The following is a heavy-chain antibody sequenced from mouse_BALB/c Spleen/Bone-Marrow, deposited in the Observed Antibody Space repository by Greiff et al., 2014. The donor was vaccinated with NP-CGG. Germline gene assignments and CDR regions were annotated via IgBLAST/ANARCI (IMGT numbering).Heavy chain of an antibody. CDR3: ARWGTTVVDYFDV. Sequence: QVQLQQSGAELVRPGASVKLSCKASGYTFTNYWINWVKQRPEQGLEWIGRIDPYDSETHSNQKFKDKAILTVDKSSSTAYMQLSSLTSEDSAVYYCARWGTTVVDYFDVWGAGTTVTVSS. CDR2: IDPYDSET. J-gene: IGHJ1*02. CDR1: GYTFTNYW. D-gene: IGHD1-1*01. V-gene: IGHV1-52*01.